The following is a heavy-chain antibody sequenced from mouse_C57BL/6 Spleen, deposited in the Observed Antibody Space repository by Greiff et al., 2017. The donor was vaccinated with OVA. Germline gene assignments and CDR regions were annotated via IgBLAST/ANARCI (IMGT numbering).Heavy chain of an antibody. Sequence: EVKLVESGGGLVQPGGSLKLSCAASGFTFSDYYMYWVRQTPEKRLEWVAYISNGGGSTYYPDTVKGRFTISRDNAKNTLYLQMSRLKSEDTAMYYCARRGLLGDFDYWGQGTTLTVSS. CDR3: ARRGLLGDFDY. CDR2: ISNGGGST. D-gene: IGHD1-1*01. V-gene: IGHV5-12*01. J-gene: IGHJ2*01. CDR1: GFTFSDYY.